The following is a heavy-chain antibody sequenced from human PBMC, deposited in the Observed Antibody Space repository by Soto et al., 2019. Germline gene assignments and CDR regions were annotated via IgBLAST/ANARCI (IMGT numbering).Heavy chain of an antibody. Sequence: QVQLQQSGPGLVKPSQTLSLTCAISGDSVSSNSAAWNWIRQSPSRGLEWLGRTYYRSKWYNDYAVSVKGRXTXXXDXXKNQFSLQLNSVTPEDTAVYYCARYQLESFWYFDLWGRGTLVTVSS. V-gene: IGHV6-1*01. CDR3: ARYQLESFWYFDL. CDR2: TYYRSKWYN. J-gene: IGHJ2*01. D-gene: IGHD1-1*01. CDR1: GDSVSSNSAA.